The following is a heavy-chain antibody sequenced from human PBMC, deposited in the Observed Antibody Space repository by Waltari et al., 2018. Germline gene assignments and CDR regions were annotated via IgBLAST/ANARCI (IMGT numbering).Heavy chain of an antibody. Sequence: EVRLVQSGGGLVQHGRFLRLPCVASGFTFGCSWMSWGRQSPEKGLEFVANIDQDGSTTNYMGPVKGRFTISRDNAKNSVYLQMNSLRVDDTAVYFCARDPFHSSFDYWGQGAPVTVSS. CDR3: ARDPFHSSFDY. V-gene: IGHV3-7*01. J-gene: IGHJ4*02. CDR1: GFTFGCSW. D-gene: IGHD3-16*01. CDR2: IDQDGSTT.